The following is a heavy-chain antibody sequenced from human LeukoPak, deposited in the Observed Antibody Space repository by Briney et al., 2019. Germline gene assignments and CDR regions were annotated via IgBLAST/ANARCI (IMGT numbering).Heavy chain of an antibody. CDR1: GFTFSNYG. D-gene: IGHD3-3*01. V-gene: IGHV3-30*18. CDR2: ITYDGSNK. J-gene: IGHJ4*02. CDR3: VKGYYDFDY. Sequence: GGPLRLSCAASGFTFSNYGMHWVRQAPGKGLEWVAVITYDGSNKYYADSVKGRFTISRDNSKNTLSLQMNSLRAEDTAMYFCVKGYYDFDYWGQGTLVTVSS.